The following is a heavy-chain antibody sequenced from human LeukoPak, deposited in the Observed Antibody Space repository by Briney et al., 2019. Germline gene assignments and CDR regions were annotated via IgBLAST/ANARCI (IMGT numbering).Heavy chain of an antibody. V-gene: IGHV1-8*01. CDR3: ARGGKYYYDSSGLHDY. Sequence: ATVKVSCKASGYTFTSYNINWVRQATGQGLEWMGLMNPNSGNTGYAQKFQGRVTMTRNTSISTAYMELSSLRSEDTAMYYCARGGKYYYDSSGLHDYWGQGTLVTVSS. CDR1: GYTFTSYN. D-gene: IGHD3-22*01. CDR2: MNPNSGNT. J-gene: IGHJ4*02.